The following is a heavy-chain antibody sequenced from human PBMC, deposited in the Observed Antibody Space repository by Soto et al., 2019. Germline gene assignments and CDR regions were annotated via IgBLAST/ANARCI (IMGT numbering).Heavy chain of an antibody. CDR2: ISYDGTEK. CDR1: GFSFAYYG. Sequence: QVQLVESGGGVVQPGRSLRLSCAASGFSFAYYGMHWVRQAPGKGLEWVAVISYDGTEKYYEDSVKGRFTISRDNTKNWLDLQMNSLRGEDTAVYFCAKAYATTGLDSWGQGTLVTVSS. V-gene: IGHV3-30*18. J-gene: IGHJ4*02. CDR3: AKAYATTGLDS. D-gene: IGHD4-17*01.